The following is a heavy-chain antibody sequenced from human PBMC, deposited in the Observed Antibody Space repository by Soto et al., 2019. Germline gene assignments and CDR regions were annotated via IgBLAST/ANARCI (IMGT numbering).Heavy chain of an antibody. CDR2: VNAGNDNT. J-gene: IGHJ4*02. CDR1: GYTFTNNV. V-gene: IGHV1-3*01. Sequence: QVHLVQSGAEVKKPGASVKVSCRTSGYTFTNNVIHWVRQAPGQRLEWIGWVNAGNDNTKWSREFQGRLTLTKDTSATTAYMELSSLTPEDTAIYFCAREVPYGYSRFDYWGQGTLDTVSS. D-gene: IGHD5-18*01. CDR3: AREVPYGYSRFDY.